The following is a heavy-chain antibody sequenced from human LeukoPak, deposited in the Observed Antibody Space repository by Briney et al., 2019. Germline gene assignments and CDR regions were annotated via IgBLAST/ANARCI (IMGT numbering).Heavy chain of an antibody. Sequence: SETLSLTCTVSGGSISSGGYYWSRIRQHPGKGLEWIGYIYYSGSTYYNPSLKSRVTISVDTSKDQFSLKLSSVTAADTAVYYCARGGGGFGEPRDQYYFDYWGQGTLVTVSS. J-gene: IGHJ4*02. CDR2: IYYSGST. CDR1: GGSISSGGYY. V-gene: IGHV4-31*03. D-gene: IGHD3-10*01. CDR3: ARGGGGFGEPRDQYYFDY.